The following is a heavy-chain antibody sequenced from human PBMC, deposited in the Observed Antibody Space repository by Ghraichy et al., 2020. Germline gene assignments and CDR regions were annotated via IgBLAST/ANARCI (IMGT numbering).Heavy chain of an antibody. CDR1: GYTFTSYG. V-gene: IGHV1-18*01. D-gene: IGHD3-10*01. CDR3: ARDKSLRYYGSGSYGVDY. Sequence: ASVKVSCKASGYTFTSYGISWVRQAPGQGLEWMGWISGYSGYTNYTENLQGRVTMTRDTSTYTAYMELRSLRPDDTAVYYCARDKSLRYYGSGSYGVDYWGQGTLVTVSS. CDR2: ISGYSGYT. J-gene: IGHJ4*02.